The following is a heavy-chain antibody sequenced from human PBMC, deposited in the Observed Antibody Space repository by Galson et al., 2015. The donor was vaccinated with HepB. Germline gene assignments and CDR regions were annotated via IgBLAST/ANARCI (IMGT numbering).Heavy chain of an antibody. Sequence: SLRLSCAASGFTFSSYGMHWVRRAPGKGLEWVAVIWFDGSKTLYGDSVKGRFTISRDNSKDTLYLQMNSLRTEDTAVYYCVRMGDLSGYSSCWGRGTLVTVSS. J-gene: IGHJ4*02. CDR3: VRMGDLSGYSSC. CDR1: GFTFSSYG. V-gene: IGHV3-33*01. CDR2: IWFDGSKT. D-gene: IGHD3-22*01.